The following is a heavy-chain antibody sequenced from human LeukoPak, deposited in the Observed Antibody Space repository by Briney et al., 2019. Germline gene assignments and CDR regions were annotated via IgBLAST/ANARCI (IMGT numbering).Heavy chain of an antibody. CDR3: ANYLGAFDI. V-gene: IGHV3-23*03. CDR2: IYSGGST. Sequence: GGSLRLSCAASGFTFSSYAMSWVRQAPGKGLAWVSVIYSGGSTYYADSVKGRFTISRDTSKNTLYLQMNGLRAEDTAVYYCANYLGAFDIWGQGTMVTVSS. CDR1: GFTFSSYA. D-gene: IGHD7-27*01. J-gene: IGHJ3*02.